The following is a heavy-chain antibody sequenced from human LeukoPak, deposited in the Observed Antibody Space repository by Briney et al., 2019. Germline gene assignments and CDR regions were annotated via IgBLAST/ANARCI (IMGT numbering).Heavy chain of an antibody. J-gene: IGHJ5*02. Sequence: SVKVSCKASGGTFSSYAIGWVRQAPGQGLEWMGRIIPILGIANYAQKFQGRVTITADKSTSTAYMELSSLRSEDTAVYYCARDPYYYDSSGYSTNWFDPWGQGTLVTVSS. CDR3: ARDPYYYDSSGYSTNWFDP. D-gene: IGHD3-22*01. CDR2: IIPILGIA. CDR1: GGTFSSYA. V-gene: IGHV1-69*04.